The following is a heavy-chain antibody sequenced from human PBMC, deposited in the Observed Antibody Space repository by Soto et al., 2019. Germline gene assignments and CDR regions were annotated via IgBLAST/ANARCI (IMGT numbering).Heavy chain of an antibody. CDR3: ATGSIKYSSGWYSAFDI. Sequence: QVQLVQSGAEVKKPGASVKVSCKASGYTFTGYYMHWVRQAPGQGLEWMGWINPNSGGTNYAQKFQGWVTMTRDTSISTAYMELSRLRSDDTAVYYCATGSIKYSSGWYSAFDIWGQGTMVTVSS. J-gene: IGHJ3*02. CDR1: GYTFTGYY. CDR2: INPNSGGT. D-gene: IGHD6-19*01. V-gene: IGHV1-2*04.